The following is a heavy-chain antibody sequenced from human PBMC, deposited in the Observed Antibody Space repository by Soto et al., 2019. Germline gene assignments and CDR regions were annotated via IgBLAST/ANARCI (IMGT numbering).Heavy chain of an antibody. Sequence: SGGSLRLSCAASGFTFSDYYMSWIRQAPGKGLEWVSYISSSGSTIYYADSVKGRFTISRDNAKNSLYLQMNSLRAEDTAVYYCARAGSGYPYYYYYMDVWGKGTTVTVSS. CDR2: ISSSGSTI. D-gene: IGHD3-22*01. J-gene: IGHJ6*03. V-gene: IGHV3-11*01. CDR1: GFTFSDYY. CDR3: ARAGSGYPYYYYYMDV.